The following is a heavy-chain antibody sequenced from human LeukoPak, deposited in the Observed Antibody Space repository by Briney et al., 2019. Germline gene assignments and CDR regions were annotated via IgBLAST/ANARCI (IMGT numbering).Heavy chain of an antibody. J-gene: IGHJ4*02. V-gene: IGHV1-69*05. Sequence: SVKVSCKGSGGTFSSYAISWVRQAPGQGLEWMGRIIPTFGTANYAQKFQGRVTITTDESTSTAYMELSSLRSEDTAVYYCAVYAAMVEDWGQGTLVTVSS. CDR2: IIPTFGTA. D-gene: IGHD5-18*01. CDR3: AVYAAMVED. CDR1: GGTFSSYA.